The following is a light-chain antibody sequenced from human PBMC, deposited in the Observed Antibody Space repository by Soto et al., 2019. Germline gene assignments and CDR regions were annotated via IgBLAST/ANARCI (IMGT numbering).Light chain of an antibody. CDR1: SSDVGGYNY. Sequence: QSALTQPASVSGSPGQSITISCTGTSSDVGGYNYVSWYQQHPGKAPKLMISDVSNRPSGVSDRFSGSKSGNTASLTISGFQAEDEADYYCSSYTSSSTLYVFGTGTKVTVL. CDR3: SSYTSSSTLYV. J-gene: IGLJ1*01. V-gene: IGLV2-14*03. CDR2: DVS.